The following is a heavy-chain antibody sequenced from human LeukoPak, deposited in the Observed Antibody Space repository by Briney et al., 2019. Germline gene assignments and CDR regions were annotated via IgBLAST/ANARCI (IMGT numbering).Heavy chain of an antibody. J-gene: IGHJ4*02. CDR2: ISSTGGTT. D-gene: IGHD5-18*01. V-gene: IGHV3-23*01. CDR1: GITFSSYG. CDR3: ARAGDSYGIIDGHFDY. Sequence: PGGSLRLSCAASGITFSSYGMSWVHQAPGKGLEWVSSISSTGGTTYYADSVKGRFTISRDNSKNTLYLQMNSLRAEDTAVYYCARAGDSYGIIDGHFDYWGQGTLVTVSS.